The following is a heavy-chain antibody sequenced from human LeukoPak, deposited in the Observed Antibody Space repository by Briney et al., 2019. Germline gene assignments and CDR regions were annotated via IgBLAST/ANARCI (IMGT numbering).Heavy chain of an antibody. V-gene: IGHV3-7*05. J-gene: IGHJ4*02. D-gene: IGHD3-10*01. CDR2: INYDGSEK. Sequence: GGSLRLSCAASGIIFSSYWMTWVRQAPGKGPEWVASINYDGSEKQYVDSVKGRFTISRDNTKNSLYLQMNSLRVEDTAVYNCARRGSSGASYYFDQWGQGTLVPVSS. CDR1: GIIFSSYW. CDR3: ARRGSSGASYYFDQ.